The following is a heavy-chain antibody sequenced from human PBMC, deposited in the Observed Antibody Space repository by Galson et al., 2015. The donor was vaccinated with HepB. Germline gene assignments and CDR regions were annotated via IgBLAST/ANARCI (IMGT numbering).Heavy chain of an antibody. CDR3: ARLLFEQWLVREGAFDI. V-gene: IGHV5-51*01. CDR1: GYSFTSYW. CDR2: IYPGDSDT. Sequence: QSGAEVKKPGESLKISCKGSGYSFTSYWIGWVRQMPGKGLEWMGIIYPGDSDTRYSPSFQGQVTISADKSISTAYLQWSSLKASDTAMYYCARLLFEQWLVREGAFDIWGQGTMVTVSS. D-gene: IGHD6-19*01. J-gene: IGHJ3*02.